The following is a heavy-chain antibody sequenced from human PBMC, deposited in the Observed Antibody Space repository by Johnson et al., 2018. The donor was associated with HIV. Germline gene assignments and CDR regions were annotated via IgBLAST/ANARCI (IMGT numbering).Heavy chain of an antibody. V-gene: IGHV3-30-3*01. D-gene: IGHD3-22*01. CDR3: AREGSSGYHNDAFDI. Sequence: QMMLVESGGGVVQPGRSLRLSCAASGFTFSSYAMHWVRQAPGQVLECVAFILYDGSNKSYADSVKGRVTISRDNSKNTLYLQMNSLRAEDTAVYYCAREGSSGYHNDAFDIWGQGTMVTVSS. CDR2: ILYDGSNK. CDR1: GFTFSSYA. J-gene: IGHJ3*02.